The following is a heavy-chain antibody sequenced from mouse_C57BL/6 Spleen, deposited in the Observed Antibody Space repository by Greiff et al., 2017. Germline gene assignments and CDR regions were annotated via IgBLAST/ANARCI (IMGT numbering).Heavy chain of an antibody. V-gene: IGHV1-64*01. J-gene: IGHJ4*01. Sequence: QVQLQQPGAELVKPGASVKLSCKASGYTFTSYWMHWVKQRPGQGLEWLGMINPNSGSTNYNEKFKSKATLTVDKTSSTAYMQLRSLTSEDASVYYGARDEAMGRDAMDYWGQGTSVTVSS. CDR3: ARDEAMGRDAMDY. CDR2: INPNSGST. CDR1: GYTFTSYW. D-gene: IGHD4-1*01.